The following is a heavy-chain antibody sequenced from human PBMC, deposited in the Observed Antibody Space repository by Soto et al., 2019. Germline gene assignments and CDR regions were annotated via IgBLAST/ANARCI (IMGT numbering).Heavy chain of an antibody. CDR2: IYYSGST. D-gene: IGHD3-3*01. CDR3: ARHFHLLNRGTFWFDP. J-gene: IGHJ5*02. CDR1: GGSISSSSYY. V-gene: IGHV4-39*01. Sequence: QLQLQESGPGLVKPSETLSLTCTVSGGSISSSSYYWGWIRQPPGKGLEWIGSIYYSGSTYYNPSLKSRVTISVDTSKNQFSLKLSSVTAADTAVYYCARHFHLLNRGTFWFDPWGQGTLVTVSS.